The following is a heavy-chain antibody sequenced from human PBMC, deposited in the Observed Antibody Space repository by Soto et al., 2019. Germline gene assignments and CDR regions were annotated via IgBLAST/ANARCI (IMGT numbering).Heavy chain of an antibody. CDR1: GFTFSSYA. Sequence: GGSLRLSCAASGFTFSSYAVSWVRQAPGKGPEWISSISGSGSTIYYADSVKGRFTISRDNSKNTLYLQMSSLRSEDTAVYYCAKVFYYYDSSGYYYFDYWGQGTLVTVSS. CDR3: AKVFYYYDSSGYYYFDY. CDR2: ISGSGSTI. D-gene: IGHD3-22*01. V-gene: IGHV3-23*01. J-gene: IGHJ4*02.